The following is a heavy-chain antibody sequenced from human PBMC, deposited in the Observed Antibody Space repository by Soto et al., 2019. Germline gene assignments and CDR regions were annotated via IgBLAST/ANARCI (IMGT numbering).Heavy chain of an antibody. Sequence: PGGSLRLSCSASGFTLSDYAMHWVRQAPGKGLEWVSAISGSGGSTYYADSVKGRFTISRDNSKNTLYLKMNSLRAEDTAVYYCARDYYDSSGYPTWYYYGMDVWGQGTTVTVSS. J-gene: IGHJ6*02. CDR3: ARDYYDSSGYPTWYYYGMDV. CDR1: GFTLSDYA. D-gene: IGHD3-22*01. CDR2: ISGSGGST. V-gene: IGHV3-23*01.